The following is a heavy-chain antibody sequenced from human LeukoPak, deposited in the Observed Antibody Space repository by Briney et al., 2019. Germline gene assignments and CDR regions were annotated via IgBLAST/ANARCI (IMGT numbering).Heavy chain of an antibody. D-gene: IGHD4-17*01. CDR1: GFTFNSYG. Sequence: GGSLRLSCAASGFTFNSYGMSWVRQTPGKGLEWVSAISGSGGSTYYADSVKGRFTISRDNSKNTLYLRMNSLRAEDTAVYYCARDLYGDAAHWGQGTLVTVSS. CDR3: ARDLYGDAAH. J-gene: IGHJ4*02. CDR2: ISGSGGST. V-gene: IGHV3-23*01.